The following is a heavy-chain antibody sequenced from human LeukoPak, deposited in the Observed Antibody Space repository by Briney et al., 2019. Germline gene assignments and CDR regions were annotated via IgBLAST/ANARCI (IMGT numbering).Heavy chain of an antibody. V-gene: IGHV1-69*13. Sequence: SVKVSCKASGGTFSSYAISWVRQAPGQGREWMGGIIPIFGTANYAQKFQGRVTITADESTSTAYMELSSLRSEDTAVYYCARVGPAAMGVDYWGQGTLVTVSS. J-gene: IGHJ4*02. D-gene: IGHD2-2*01. CDR3: ARVGPAAMGVDY. CDR1: GGTFSSYA. CDR2: IIPIFGTA.